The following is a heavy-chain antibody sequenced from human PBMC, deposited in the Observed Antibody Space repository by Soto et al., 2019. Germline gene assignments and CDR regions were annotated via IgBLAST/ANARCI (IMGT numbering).Heavy chain of an antibody. D-gene: IGHD3-10*01. Sequence: PSETLSLTCTVSGGSISSGDYYWSWIRQPPGKGLEWIGYIYYSGSTYYNPSLKSRVTISVDTSKNQFSLKLSSVTAADTAVYYCARDMWFGSYYYYGMDVWGQGTKVPVSS. CDR1: GGSISSGDYY. CDR3: ARDMWFGSYYYYGMDV. J-gene: IGHJ6*02. V-gene: IGHV4-30-4*02. CDR2: IYYSGST.